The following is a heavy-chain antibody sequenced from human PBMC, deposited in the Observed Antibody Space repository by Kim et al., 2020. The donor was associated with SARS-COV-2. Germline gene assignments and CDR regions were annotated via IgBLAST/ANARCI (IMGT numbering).Heavy chain of an antibody. J-gene: IGHJ6*02. CDR2: IIPIFETS. D-gene: IGHD3-22*01. Sequence: SVKVSCKAPGDTFSKYAISWVRQAPGQGLEWMGNIIPIFETSNYAQKFQGRITIIADESTSTAYMELNSLRSDDTAVYYCARDSSGCIDVWGQGTTVTVSS. CDR3: ARDSSGCIDV. V-gene: IGHV1-69*13. CDR1: GDTFSKYA.